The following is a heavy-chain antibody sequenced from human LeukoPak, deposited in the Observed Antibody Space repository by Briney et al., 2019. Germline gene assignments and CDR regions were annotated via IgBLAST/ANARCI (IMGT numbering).Heavy chain of an antibody. CDR3: ARGHHSSSWHS. D-gene: IGHD6-13*01. CDR2: IIPIFGTA. J-gene: IGHJ4*02. Sequence: SVKVSCKASGGTFSSYDISWVRQAPGQGLEWMGWIIPIFGTANYAQKFQGRVTITTDESTSTAYMELSSLRSEDTAVYYCARGHHSSSWHSWGQGTLVTVSS. CDR1: GGTFSSYD. V-gene: IGHV1-69*05.